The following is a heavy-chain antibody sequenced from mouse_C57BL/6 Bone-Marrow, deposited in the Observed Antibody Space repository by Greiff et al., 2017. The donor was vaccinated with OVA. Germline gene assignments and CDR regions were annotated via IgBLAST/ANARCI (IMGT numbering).Heavy chain of an antibody. J-gene: IGHJ1*03. D-gene: IGHD3-3*01. CDR2: IRNKANNHAT. CDR3: TRPGPGWYFDV. V-gene: IGHV6-6*01. Sequence: EVQLQQSGGGLVQPGGSMKLSCAASGFTFSDAWMDWVRQSPEKGLEWVAEIRNKANNHATYYAESVKGRFTISRDDSKSSVYLQMNSLRAEDTGIYYGTRPGPGWYFDVWGTGTTVTVSS. CDR1: GFTFSDAW.